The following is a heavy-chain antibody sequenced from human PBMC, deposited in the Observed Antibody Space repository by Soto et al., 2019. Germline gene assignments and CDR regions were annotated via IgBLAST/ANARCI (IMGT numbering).Heavy chain of an antibody. CDR3: VRDDIGEPNGFDL. Sequence: QVQLVESGGGVVQPGRSLRLSCAPSGFTFSNYGMHWVRQAPGKGLEWVAVILSDGSDKHHADSVKGRFTISRDNSRNTLYLQIDSLRAEDTAVYYYVRDDIGEPNGFDLWGQGTMFTVSS. CDR1: GFTFSNYG. D-gene: IGHD2-15*01. CDR2: ILSDGSDK. V-gene: IGHV3-33*01. J-gene: IGHJ3*01.